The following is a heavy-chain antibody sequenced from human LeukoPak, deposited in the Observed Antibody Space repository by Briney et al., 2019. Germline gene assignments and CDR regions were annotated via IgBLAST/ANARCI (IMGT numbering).Heavy chain of an antibody. CDR1: GGSISSYY. V-gene: IGHV4-59*01. Sequence: PSETLSLTCTVSGGSISSYYWSRIRQPPGKGLEWIGYIYYSGSTNYNPSLKSRVTLSVDTSKNQFSLKLSSVNAADTAVYYCARAPRDTIFGVVTAFDYWGQGTLVTVSS. CDR3: ARAPRDTIFGVVTAFDY. D-gene: IGHD3-3*01. J-gene: IGHJ4*02. CDR2: IYYSGST.